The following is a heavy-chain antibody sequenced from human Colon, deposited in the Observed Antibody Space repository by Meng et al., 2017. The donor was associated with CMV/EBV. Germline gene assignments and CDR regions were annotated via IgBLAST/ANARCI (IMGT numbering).Heavy chain of an antibody. D-gene: IGHD3-22*01. Sequence: DTFTNYTLNWVRQAPGQGLEWMGRTIPVLSIATYAKKFQGRVTITADKSTSTVYMQLSSLTSADTAVYFCARAVDSGTYSPGYFDYWGQGTVVTVSS. CDR2: TIPVLSIA. V-gene: IGHV1-69*02. CDR3: ARAVDSGTYSPGYFDY. CDR1: DTFTNYT. J-gene: IGHJ4*02.